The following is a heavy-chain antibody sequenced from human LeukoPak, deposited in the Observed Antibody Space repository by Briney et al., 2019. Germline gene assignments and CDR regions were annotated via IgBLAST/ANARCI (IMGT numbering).Heavy chain of an antibody. J-gene: IGHJ5*02. Sequence: GGSLRLSCAASGFTFSSYAMSWVRPAPGKGLEWVSAISGSGGSTYYADSVKGRFTISRDNSKKTLYLQMISLRAEDTAVDYCAKGGARCSSTSCYRFNWFDPWGQGTLVTVSS. CDR1: GFTFSSYA. CDR2: ISGSGGST. D-gene: IGHD2-2*01. V-gene: IGHV3-23*01. CDR3: AKGGARCSSTSCYRFNWFDP.